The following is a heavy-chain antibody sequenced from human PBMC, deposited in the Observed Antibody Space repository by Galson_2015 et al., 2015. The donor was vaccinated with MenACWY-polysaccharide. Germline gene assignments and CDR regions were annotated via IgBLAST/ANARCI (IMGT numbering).Heavy chain of an antibody. CDR1: GYTFSTYT. CDR3: ARASRTQLLAGLDY. Sequence: SVKVSCKASGYTFSTYTMNWVRQAPGQGLEWMGWISTNTGNPTYAQGFTGHFVFSLDTSVNTAFLQISSLKAEDTAMYYCARASRTQLLAGLDYWGQGTLVTVSS. J-gene: IGHJ4*02. CDR2: ISTNTGNP. D-gene: IGHD2/OR15-2a*01. V-gene: IGHV7-4-1*02.